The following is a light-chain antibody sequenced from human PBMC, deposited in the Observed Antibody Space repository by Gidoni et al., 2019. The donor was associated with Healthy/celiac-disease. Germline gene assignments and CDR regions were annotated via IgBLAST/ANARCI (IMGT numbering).Light chain of an antibody. Sequence: DIQLTQSPSSLSASVGDRVTITCRASQSISSYLNWYQQKPGKAPKLLIYAASSLQSGVPSRFSGIGSGTDFTLTISSLQPEDFATYYCQQSYSTPLITFXQXTRLEIK. V-gene: IGKV1-39*01. CDR3: QQSYSTPLIT. CDR2: AAS. CDR1: QSISSY. J-gene: IGKJ5*01.